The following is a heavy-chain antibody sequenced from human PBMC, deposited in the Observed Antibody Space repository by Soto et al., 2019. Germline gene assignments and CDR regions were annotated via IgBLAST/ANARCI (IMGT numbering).Heavy chain of an antibody. V-gene: IGHV2-5*02. J-gene: IGHJ5*02. CDR1: GFSLTTSGVG. CDR2: IYWDDDK. D-gene: IGHD2-15*01. Sequence: QITLKESGPTLLKPTQTLTLTCTFSGFSLTTSGVGVGWIRQHPGKVLEWLALIYWDDDKRYSPSLHSRLTITKDTSKNQVVLTMTNMGPVDTATYYCAPTFPRHTAGSSGGSFPPAFDTWGQGTLVTVSS. CDR3: APTFPRHTAGSSGGSFPPAFDT.